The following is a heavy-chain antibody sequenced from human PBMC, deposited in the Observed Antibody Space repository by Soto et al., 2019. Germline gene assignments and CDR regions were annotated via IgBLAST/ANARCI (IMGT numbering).Heavy chain of an antibody. V-gene: IGHV4-59*08. Sequence: QVQLQESGPGLVKSSETLSLTCTVSGGSISSSYWSWIRQPPGKGLEWIGYIYYSGSTNYNPSLKSRVTISVDTSKNQFSLKLSSVTAAATAVYYCARRTSGYDASYFAYWGQGTLVTVSS. CDR3: ARRTSGYDASYFAY. CDR2: IYYSGST. D-gene: IGHD5-12*01. J-gene: IGHJ4*02. CDR1: GGSISSSY.